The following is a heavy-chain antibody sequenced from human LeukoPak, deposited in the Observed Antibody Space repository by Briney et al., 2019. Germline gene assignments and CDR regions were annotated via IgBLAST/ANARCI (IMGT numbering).Heavy chain of an antibody. D-gene: IGHD5-18*01. Sequence: SVKVSCKASRGTFSSYAISWVRQAPGQGLEWMGGIIPIFGTANYAQKFQGRVTITADKSTSTAYMELSGLRSEDTAVYYCATGYSYRNWFDPWGQGTLVTVSS. CDR2: IIPIFGTA. V-gene: IGHV1-69*06. CDR3: ATGYSYRNWFDP. CDR1: RGTFSSYA. J-gene: IGHJ5*02.